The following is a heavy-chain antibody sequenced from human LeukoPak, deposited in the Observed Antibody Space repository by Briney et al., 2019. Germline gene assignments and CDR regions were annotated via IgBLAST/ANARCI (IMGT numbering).Heavy chain of an antibody. CDR1: GFTFSSYG. CDR2: IWYDGSNK. CDR3: ASAAHYYYYYGMDV. Sequence: PGGSLRLSCAASGFTFSSYGMHWVRQAPGKGLEWVAVIWYDGSNKYYADSVKGRFTISRDNSKNTLYLQMNSLRAEDTAVYYCASAAHYYYYYGMDVWGQGTTVTVSS. V-gene: IGHV3-30*19. J-gene: IGHJ6*02.